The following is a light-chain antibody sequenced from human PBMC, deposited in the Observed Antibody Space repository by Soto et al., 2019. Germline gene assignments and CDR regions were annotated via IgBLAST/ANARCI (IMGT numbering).Light chain of an antibody. CDR1: QSVTSNY. J-gene: IGKJ1*01. CDR2: GAS. V-gene: IGKV3-20*01. CDR3: QHYVTSLTT. Sequence: EIVMTQSPSTLSVSPRERATLSCGASQSVTSNYLAWYQQKPGQAPRLLIFGASIRVTGIPDRFIGSGSGTDFTLTISRLEPEDFAVYYCQHYVTSLTTFGQGTKVDIK.